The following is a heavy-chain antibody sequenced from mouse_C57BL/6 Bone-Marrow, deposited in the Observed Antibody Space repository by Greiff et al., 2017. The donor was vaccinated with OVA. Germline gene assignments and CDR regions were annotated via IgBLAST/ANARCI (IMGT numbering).Heavy chain of an antibody. Sequence: QVQLQQSGAELARPGASVKLSCKASGYTCTSYGISWVKQRTGQGLEWIGEIYPRSGNTYYNEKFKGKATLTADKSSSTAYMELRSLTSEDSAVYFCARGEGYGGNYYFDYWGQGTTHTVSS. CDR3: ARGEGYGGNYYFDY. D-gene: IGHD2-2*01. J-gene: IGHJ2*01. CDR1: GYTCTSYG. V-gene: IGHV1-81*01. CDR2: IYPRSGNT.